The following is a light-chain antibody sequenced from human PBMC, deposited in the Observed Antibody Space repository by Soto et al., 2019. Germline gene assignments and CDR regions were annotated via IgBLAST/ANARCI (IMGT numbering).Light chain of an antibody. Sequence: MQMSQSPSSLTGSVGESVTSTCRASQRISNLLTLYQQKPGKAPKLLIHTASSLHTGVPSRFTGSGSGTDFSLTINSLQPEDFATYYCQQSYTTLWTFGQGTKVDI. J-gene: IGKJ1*01. CDR1: QRISNL. CDR3: QQSYTTLWT. V-gene: IGKV1-39*01. CDR2: TAS.